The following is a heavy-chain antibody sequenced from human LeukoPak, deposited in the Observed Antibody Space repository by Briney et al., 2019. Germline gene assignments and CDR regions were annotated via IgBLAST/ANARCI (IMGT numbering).Heavy chain of an antibody. CDR2: IIPIFGTA. J-gene: IGHJ4*02. D-gene: IGHD3-22*01. CDR1: GGTFSSYA. CDR3: ARDLELTYYDSSGYDY. Sequence: WASVKVSRKASGGTFSSYAISWVRQAPGQGLEWMGGIIPIFGTANYAQKFQGRVTITADESTSTAYMELSSLRSEDTAVYYCARDLELTYYDSSGYDYWGQGTPVTVSS. V-gene: IGHV1-69*13.